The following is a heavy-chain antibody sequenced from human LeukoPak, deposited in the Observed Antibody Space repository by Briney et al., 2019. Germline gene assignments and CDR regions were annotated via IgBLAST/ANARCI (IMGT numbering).Heavy chain of an antibody. Sequence: ASVKVSCKASGYTFTGYHMHWVRQAPGQGLEWMGWINPNSSGTNSAQKFQGRVTMTRDTSISTAYMELSRLRSEDTAVYYCVRGGSGYDFSWFDPWGQGTLVTVSS. CDR2: INPNSSGT. V-gene: IGHV1-2*02. D-gene: IGHD5-12*01. CDR3: VRGGSGYDFSWFDP. J-gene: IGHJ5*02. CDR1: GYTFTGYH.